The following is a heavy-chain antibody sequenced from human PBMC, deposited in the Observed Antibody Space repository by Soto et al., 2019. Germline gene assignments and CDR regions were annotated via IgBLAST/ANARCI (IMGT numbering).Heavy chain of an antibody. CDR2: IYYSGST. Sequence: PSETLSLTCTVSGGSISSYYWSWIRQPPGKGLEWIGYIYYSGSTNYNPSLKSRVTISVDTSKNQFSLKLSSVTAADTAVYYCSRRRNYDFWSGYGDFDYWGQGTLVTVSS. J-gene: IGHJ4*02. CDR1: GGSISSYY. D-gene: IGHD3-3*01. CDR3: SRRRNYDFWSGYGDFDY. V-gene: IGHV4-59*01.